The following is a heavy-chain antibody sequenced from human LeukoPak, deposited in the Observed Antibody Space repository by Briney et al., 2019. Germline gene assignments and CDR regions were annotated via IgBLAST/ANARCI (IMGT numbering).Heavy chain of an antibody. CDR3: AKRGTGSEKTQWFVPGLDY. CDR1: GFTFSIYA. J-gene: IGHJ4*02. CDR2: ISGSGGST. D-gene: IGHD6-19*01. V-gene: IGHV3-23*01. Sequence: PGGSLRLSCAASGFTFSIYAMSWVRQAPGEGVEGVSAISGSGGSTYCEDSVKGRFTISRDNSKNTLYLQMNSLRPGDTAVYYCAKRGTGSEKTQWFVPGLDYWGQGTLVTVSS.